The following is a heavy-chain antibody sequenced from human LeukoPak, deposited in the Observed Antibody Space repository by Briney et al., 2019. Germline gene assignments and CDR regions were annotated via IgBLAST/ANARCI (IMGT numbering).Heavy chain of an antibody. CDR1: GYTFTNYV. D-gene: IGHD2-15*01. CDR2: ISAYKGNT. Sequence: VSVKVSCKASGYTFTNYVIYWVRQAPGQGLEWMAWISAYKGNTNYAQKPQGRGTVTTDTSTSTAYMELRSLRSDDTAIYYCARAEGVVVAAHIDVWGKGTTVTASS. CDR3: ARAEGVVVAAHIDV. V-gene: IGHV1-18*01. J-gene: IGHJ6*03.